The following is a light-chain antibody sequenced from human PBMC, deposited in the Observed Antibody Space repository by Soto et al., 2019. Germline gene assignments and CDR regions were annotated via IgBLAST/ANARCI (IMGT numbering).Light chain of an antibody. CDR2: GAS. CDR1: QILNARY. V-gene: IGKV3-20*01. J-gene: IGKJ1*01. Sequence: EIVLTQSPATLSLSKGERATLSCRASQILNARYLAWYQVKPGQAPRLLFYGASSRATGIPDRFIGSGSGTDFTLTISGLEPEDFAVYYCQQFHISRTFGQVANVDIK. CDR3: QQFHISRT.